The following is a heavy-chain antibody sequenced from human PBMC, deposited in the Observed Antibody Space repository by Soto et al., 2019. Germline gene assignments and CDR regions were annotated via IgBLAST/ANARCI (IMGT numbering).Heavy chain of an antibody. V-gene: IGHV4-31*03. CDR3: ARVTMVKWYFDY. D-gene: IGHD3-10*01. J-gene: IGHJ4*02. CDR1: GGSISSGGYY. Sequence: KTSETLSLTCTVSGGSISSGGYYWSWIRQHPGKGLEWIEYIYYSGSTYYNPSLKSRVTISVDTSKNQFSLKLSSVTAADTAVYYCARVTMVKWYFDYWGQGTLVTVSS. CDR2: IYYSGST.